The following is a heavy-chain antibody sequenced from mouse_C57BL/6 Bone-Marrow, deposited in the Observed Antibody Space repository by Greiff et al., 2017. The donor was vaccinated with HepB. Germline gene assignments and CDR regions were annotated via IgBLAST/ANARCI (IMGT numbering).Heavy chain of an antibody. CDR1: GYTFTSYW. V-gene: IGHV1-64*01. CDR3: ALYGSSYEGWFAY. J-gene: IGHJ3*01. D-gene: IGHD1-1*01. CDR2: IHPNSGST. Sequence: QVQLQQPGAELVKPGASVKLSCKASGYTFTSYWMHWVKQRPGQGLEWIGMIHPNSGSTNYNEKFKSKATLTVDKSSSTAYMQLSSLTSEDSAVFYCALYGSSYEGWFAYWGQGTLVTVSA.